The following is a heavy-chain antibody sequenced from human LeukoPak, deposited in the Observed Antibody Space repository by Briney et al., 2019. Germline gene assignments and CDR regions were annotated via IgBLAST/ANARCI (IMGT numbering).Heavy chain of an antibody. CDR3: AKGSSLWFGELLAYYYYYMDV. CDR2: ISGSGGST. CDR1: GFTFSSYA. V-gene: IGHV3-23*01. J-gene: IGHJ6*03. Sequence: GGSLRLSCAASGFTFSSYAMSWVRQAPGKGLEWVSAISGSGGSTYYADSVKGRFTISRDNSKNTLYLQMNSLRAEDTAVYYCAKGSSLWFGELLAYYYYYMDVWGKGTTVTISS. D-gene: IGHD3-10*01.